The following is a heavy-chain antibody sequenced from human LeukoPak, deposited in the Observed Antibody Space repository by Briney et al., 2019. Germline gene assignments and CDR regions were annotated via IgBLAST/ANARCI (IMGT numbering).Heavy chain of an antibody. CDR2: IYYSGST. CDR1: GGSISTPGYY. D-gene: IGHD3-22*01. V-gene: IGHV4-31*01. Sequence: SQTLSLTCTVSGGSISTPGYYWSWLRQHPGKGLEWIGYIYYSGSTYYNPSLKSPVTISVDTSKNQFSLKLSSVTAADTAVYYCARGDSSTAFDYWGQGTLVTVSS. CDR3: ARGDSSTAFDY. J-gene: IGHJ4*02.